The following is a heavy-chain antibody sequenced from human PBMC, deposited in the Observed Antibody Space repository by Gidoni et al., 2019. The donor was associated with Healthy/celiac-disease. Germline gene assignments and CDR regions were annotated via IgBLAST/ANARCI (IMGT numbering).Heavy chain of an antibody. CDR3: ARDMYGDYALGAFDI. Sequence: QVQLVESGGGVVQPGRSLRLSCAASGVTFSSYGMHWVRQAPGKGLEWVAVIWYDGSNKYYADSVKGRFTISRDNSKNTLYLQMNSLRAEDTAVYYCARDMYGDYALGAFDIWGQGTMVTVSS. J-gene: IGHJ3*02. D-gene: IGHD4-17*01. CDR1: GVTFSSYG. CDR2: IWYDGSNK. V-gene: IGHV3-33*01.